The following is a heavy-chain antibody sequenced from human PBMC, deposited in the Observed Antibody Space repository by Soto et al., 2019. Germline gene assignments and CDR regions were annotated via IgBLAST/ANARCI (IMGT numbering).Heavy chain of an antibody. CDR1: GFTFSSYA. CDR2: ISGSGGST. Sequence: GGSLRLSCAASGFTFSSYAMSWVRQAPGKGLEWVSAISGSGGSTYYADSVKGRFTISRDNSKNTLYLQMNSLRAEDTAVYYCAKDRPMATNYHDAFDIWGQGTMVTVSS. CDR3: AKDRPMATNYHDAFDI. J-gene: IGHJ3*02. D-gene: IGHD5-18*01. V-gene: IGHV3-23*01.